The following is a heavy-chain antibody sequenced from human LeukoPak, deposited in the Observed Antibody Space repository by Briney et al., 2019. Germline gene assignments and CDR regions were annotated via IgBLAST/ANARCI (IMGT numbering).Heavy chain of an antibody. V-gene: IGHV1-69*05. J-gene: IGHJ6*04. CDR2: IIPIFGTA. D-gene: IGHD6-6*01. CDR3: AREGQLPSVRMDV. CDR1: GGTFSSYA. Sequence: SVKVSCKASGGTFSSYAISWVRQAPGHGLEWMGGIIPIFGTANYAQKFQGRVTITTDESTSTAYMELSSLRSEDTAVYYCAREGQLPSVRMDVWGKGTTVTVSS.